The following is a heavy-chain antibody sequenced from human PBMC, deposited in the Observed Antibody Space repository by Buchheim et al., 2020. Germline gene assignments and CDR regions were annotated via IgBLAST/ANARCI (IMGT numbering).Heavy chain of an antibody. J-gene: IGHJ6*02. CDR3: ARVIGIHLSPIRMDV. CDR1: GGSFSGYY. Sequence: QVQLQESGPGLLKPSETLSLTCAVYGGSFSGYYWSWIRQPPGKGLEWIGEINHRGSTNYNPSLKSRVTISVDTSKNQFSLKLSSVTAADTAVYYCARVIGIHLSPIRMDVWGQGTT. CDR2: INHRGST. D-gene: IGHD2-21*01. V-gene: IGHV4-34*01.